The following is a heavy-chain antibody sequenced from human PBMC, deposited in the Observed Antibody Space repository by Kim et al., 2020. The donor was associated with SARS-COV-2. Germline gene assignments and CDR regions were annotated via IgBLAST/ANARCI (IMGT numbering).Heavy chain of an antibody. V-gene: IGHV3-15*01. D-gene: IGHD1-26*01. J-gene: IGHJ4*02. Sequence: HVKGRFTISRDDSTNTLYLQMKSLKAEDTAVCYCTTVGVGARWKVRYFDYWGQGTLVTVSS. CDR3: TTVGVGARWKVRYFDY.